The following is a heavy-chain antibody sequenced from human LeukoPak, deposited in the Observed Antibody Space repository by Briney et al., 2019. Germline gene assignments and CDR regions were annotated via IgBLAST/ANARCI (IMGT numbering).Heavy chain of an antibody. CDR1: GFTFSSYW. CDR3: ARDTPNYYGSGSFDY. Sequence: GGSLRLSCAASGFTFSSYWMSWVRQAPGKGLEWVANIKQDGSEKYYVDSAKGRFTISRDNAKNSLYLQMNSLRAEDTAVYYCARDTPNYYGSGSFDYWGQGTLVTVSS. CDR2: IKQDGSEK. J-gene: IGHJ4*02. V-gene: IGHV3-7*05. D-gene: IGHD3-10*01.